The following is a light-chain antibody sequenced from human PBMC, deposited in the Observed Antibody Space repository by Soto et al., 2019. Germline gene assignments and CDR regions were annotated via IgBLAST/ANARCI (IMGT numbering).Light chain of an antibody. J-gene: IGLJ1*01. CDR3: AAWDDNLSTYV. Sequence: VLTQPPSASGTPGQRVSISCSGYSSSIGTNFVYWYQQLPGTAPKVLIHSNNQRPSGVHDRFSGSKSGTSASLAISGLRSEDEADYYCAAWDDNLSTYVFGSGTKVTVL. CDR1: SSSIGTNF. V-gene: IGLV1-47*02. CDR2: SNN.